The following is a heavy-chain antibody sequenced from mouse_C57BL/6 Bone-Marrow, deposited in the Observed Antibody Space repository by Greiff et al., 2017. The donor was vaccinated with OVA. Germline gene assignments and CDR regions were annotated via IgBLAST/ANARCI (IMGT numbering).Heavy chain of an antibody. Sequence: VQLQQPGAELVKPGASVKLSCKASGYTFTSYWMHWVKQRPGQGLEWIGMIHPNRGRPNYNEKFKSKATLTVDKSSSTAYMQLSSLTSADSSVYYCARTYYSNPWFAYWGQGTLVTVSA. V-gene: IGHV1-64*01. D-gene: IGHD2-5*01. CDR2: IHPNRGRP. CDR3: ARTYYSNPWFAY. J-gene: IGHJ3*01. CDR1: GYTFTSYW.